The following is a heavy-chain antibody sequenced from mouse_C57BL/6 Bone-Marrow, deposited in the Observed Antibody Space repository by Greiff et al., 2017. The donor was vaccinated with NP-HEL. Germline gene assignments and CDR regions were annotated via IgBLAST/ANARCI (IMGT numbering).Heavy chain of an antibody. CDR1: GFNIKDDY. CDR3: TLDSSGFFFAY. V-gene: IGHV14-4*01. Sequence: VQLQQSGAELVRPGASVKLSCTASGFNIKDDYMHWVKQRPEQGLEWIGWIDPENGDTEYASKFQGKATITADTSSNTAYLQLSSLTSEDTAVYYCTLDSSGFFFAYWGQGTLVTVSA. CDR2: IDPENGDT. J-gene: IGHJ3*01. D-gene: IGHD3-2*02.